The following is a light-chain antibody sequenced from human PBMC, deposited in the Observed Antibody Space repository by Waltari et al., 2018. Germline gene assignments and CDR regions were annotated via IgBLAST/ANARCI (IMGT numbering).Light chain of an antibody. CDR3: NSRDSSGIV. Sequence: SSELTQDPAVSVALGQTVRITCPGDSLRNYYASWYQQKPGQAPVLVIYGKNNRPSGIPDRFSGSRSGNTASLTITGTQAEDEADYYCNSRDSSGIVFGTGTKVTVL. J-gene: IGLJ1*01. CDR2: GKN. V-gene: IGLV3-19*01. CDR1: SLRNYY.